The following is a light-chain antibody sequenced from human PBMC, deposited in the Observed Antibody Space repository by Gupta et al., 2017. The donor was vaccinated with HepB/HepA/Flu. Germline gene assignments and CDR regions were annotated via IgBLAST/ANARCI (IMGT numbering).Light chain of an antibody. Sequence: QSALTQPPSVSGSPGQSVTISCTGTSSDIGGYNRVSWFQQPPGTAPKLMIYEVTNRPSGVPDRFSGSKSGNTASLTISGRQAEDEADYYCSSYTCSSTLVFGGGTKVTVL. CDR3: SSYTCSSTLV. J-gene: IGLJ2*01. CDR1: SSDIGGYNR. V-gene: IGLV2-18*02. CDR2: EVT.